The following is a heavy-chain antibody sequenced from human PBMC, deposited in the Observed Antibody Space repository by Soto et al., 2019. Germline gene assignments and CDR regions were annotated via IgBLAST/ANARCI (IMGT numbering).Heavy chain of an antibody. Sequence: SETLSLTCSVSGASVSSYYWSWVRQPPGKGLEWIGYIYYIGAYNYNPSLKSRVTISVDTSKNQFSLKLTSVTAADTAVYYCARTPETRDWLDPWGQGTLGTVSS. D-gene: IGHD1-7*01. CDR3: ARTPETRDWLDP. V-gene: IGHV4-59*02. CDR1: GASVSSYY. CDR2: IYYIGAY. J-gene: IGHJ5*02.